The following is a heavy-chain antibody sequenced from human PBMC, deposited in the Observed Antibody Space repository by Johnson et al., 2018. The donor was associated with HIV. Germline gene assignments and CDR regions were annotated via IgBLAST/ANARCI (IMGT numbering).Heavy chain of an antibody. V-gene: IGHV3-30-3*01. Sequence: QVQLVESGGGVVQPGRSLRLSCAASGFTFSSYAMHWVRQAPGKGLEWVAVISYDGSYKYYADSVKGRFTISRDNSKNTLYLQMNSLSAEDTAVYYCAREGLRSSLGSGDAFDIWGQGTMVTVSS. D-gene: IGHD6-13*01. J-gene: IGHJ3*02. CDR2: ISYDGSYK. CDR1: GFTFSSYA. CDR3: AREGLRSSLGSGDAFDI.